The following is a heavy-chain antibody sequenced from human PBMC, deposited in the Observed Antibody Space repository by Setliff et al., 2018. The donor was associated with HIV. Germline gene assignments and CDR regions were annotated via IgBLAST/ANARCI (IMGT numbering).Heavy chain of an antibody. V-gene: IGHV4-59*08. CDR2: MYYSGNT. CDR3: ARQAWHYDRDGYFIDY. J-gene: IGHJ4*02. Sequence: PSETLSLTFGVSGDSITGSFYWAWIRQPPGKGLEWIGYMYYSGNTNYNPSLKSRVTISVDTSKSQFSLKLNSATAADTAVYYCARQAWHYDRDGYFIDYWGQGMLVTVSS. CDR1: GDSITGSFY. D-gene: IGHD3-22*01.